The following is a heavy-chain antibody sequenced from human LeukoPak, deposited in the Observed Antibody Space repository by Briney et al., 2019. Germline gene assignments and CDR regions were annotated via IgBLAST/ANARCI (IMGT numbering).Heavy chain of an antibody. CDR2: INHSGST. V-gene: IGHV4-34*01. D-gene: IGHD2-2*01. CDR3: ARGRKDIVVVAAAIFGY. J-gene: IGHJ4*02. CDR1: GGSFSGYY. Sequence: SETLSLTCAVYGGSFSGYYWSWIRQPPGKGLEWIGEINHSGSTNYNPSLKSRVTISVDTSKNQFSLKLSSVTAADTAVYYWARGRKDIVVVAAAIFGYWGRGTLVTVSS.